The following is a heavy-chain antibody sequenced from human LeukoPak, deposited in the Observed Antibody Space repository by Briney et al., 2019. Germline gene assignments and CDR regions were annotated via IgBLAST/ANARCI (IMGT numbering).Heavy chain of an antibody. V-gene: IGHV1-3*01. D-gene: IGHD3-3*01. CDR1: GYTFTSYA. Sequence: GASVKVSCKASGYTFTSYALHWVRQAPGQRLEWMGWINAGNGNTKYSQNFQGRVTITRDTSASTAYMELSSLRSEDTAVYYCARDHHYDFWSGYWPGYYYYGMDVWGQGTTVTVPS. CDR2: INAGNGNT. J-gene: IGHJ6*02. CDR3: ARDHHYDFWSGYWPGYYYYGMDV.